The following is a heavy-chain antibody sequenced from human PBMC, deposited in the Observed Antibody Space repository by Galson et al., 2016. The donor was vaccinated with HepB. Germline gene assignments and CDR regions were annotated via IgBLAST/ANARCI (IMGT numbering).Heavy chain of an antibody. Sequence: SVKVSCKASGYAFTSYNINWVRQVPGQGLEWMAWINVYSGNTNYAQNLQGRVTVTTDTSTSVAYMELRSLRSDDTAIYYCARLNDILTGERYYGMDVWGQGTTVTVSS. V-gene: IGHV1-18*01. D-gene: IGHD3-9*01. CDR3: ARLNDILTGERYYGMDV. CDR1: GYAFTSYN. J-gene: IGHJ6*02. CDR2: INVYSGNT.